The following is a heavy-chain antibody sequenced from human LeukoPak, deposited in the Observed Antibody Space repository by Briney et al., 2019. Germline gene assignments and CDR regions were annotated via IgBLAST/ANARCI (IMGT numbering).Heavy chain of an antibody. CDR1: GGSISSSSYY. CDR2: IYYSGST. D-gene: IGHD6-13*01. Sequence: PSETLSLTCTVSGGSISSSSYYWGWIRQPPGEGLEWIGSIYYSGSTYYNPSLKSRFTISVDTSKNQFSLKLSSVTAADTAVYYCASGRYSSSWYETYNWFDPWGQGTLVTVSS. V-gene: IGHV4-39*07. J-gene: IGHJ5*02. CDR3: ASGRYSSSWYETYNWFDP.